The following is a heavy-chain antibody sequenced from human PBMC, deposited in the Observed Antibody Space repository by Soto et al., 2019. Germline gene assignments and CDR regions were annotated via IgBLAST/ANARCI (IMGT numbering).Heavy chain of an antibody. CDR3: ATSEGPDGYSFDY. Sequence: SVKVSCKASGCTFNRQDMRGVRQAPGQGLEWMGGIIPLFGTPHYAEKFQDRVTITADESTGTAYLELSSLTSEEKAVYYCATSEGPDGYSFDYWGPGTLVTVSS. CDR1: GCTFNRQD. D-gene: IGHD5-12*01. J-gene: IGHJ4*02. V-gene: IGHV1-69*13. CDR2: IIPLFGTP.